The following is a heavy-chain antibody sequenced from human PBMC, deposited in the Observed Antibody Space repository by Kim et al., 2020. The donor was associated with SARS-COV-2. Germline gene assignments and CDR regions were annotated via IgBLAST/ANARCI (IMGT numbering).Heavy chain of an antibody. Sequence: KDYAESVKSRITINSDTSNNQFSLQMNSVTPEDTAVYYCAREYIFGVIKYWGQVALVTVSS. V-gene: IGHV6-1*01. D-gene: IGHD3-3*02. J-gene: IGHJ4*02. CDR3: AREYIFGVIKY. CDR2: K.